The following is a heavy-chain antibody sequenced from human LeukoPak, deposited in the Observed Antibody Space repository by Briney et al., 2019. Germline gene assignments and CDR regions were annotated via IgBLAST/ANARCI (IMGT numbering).Heavy chain of an antibody. D-gene: IGHD2-8*01. CDR1: GYSISSGYY. V-gene: IGHV4-38-2*02. CDR3: ARDWGYCINGVCYAFDY. Sequence: SETLSLTCTVSGYSISSGYYWGWIRQPPGKGLEWIGTIYHSGSTNYHPSLESRVTISVDTSKNQFSLKLYSATAADTAMYYCARDWGYCINGVCYAFDYWGQGTLVTVSS. CDR2: IYHSGST. J-gene: IGHJ4*02.